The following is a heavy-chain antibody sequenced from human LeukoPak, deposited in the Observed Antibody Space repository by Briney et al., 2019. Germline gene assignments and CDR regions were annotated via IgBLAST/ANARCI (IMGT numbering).Heavy chain of an antibody. CDR1: GYTFTDYY. CDR3: ARGRNIEMTTMSGGSDY. Sequence: ASVKVSCKASGYTFTDYYMHWVRRAPGQGLEWMGWLNPNSGDTSYAQKFQGRVSMTRDTSISTAYMDLSDLRSDDTAVYYCARGRNIEMTTMSGGSDYWGQGTLVTVSS. D-gene: IGHD5-24*01. V-gene: IGHV1-2*02. CDR2: LNPNSGDT. J-gene: IGHJ4*02.